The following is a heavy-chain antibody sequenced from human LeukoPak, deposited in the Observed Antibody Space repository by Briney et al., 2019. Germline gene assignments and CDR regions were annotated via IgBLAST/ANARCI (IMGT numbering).Heavy chain of an antibody. CDR3: ASNDILTGYYKRDYFDY. CDR2: ISAYNGNT. J-gene: IGHJ4*02. D-gene: IGHD3-9*01. CDR1: GYTFTSYG. V-gene: IGHV1-18*01. Sequence: ASVKVSCKASGYTFTSYGISWVRQAPGQGLEWMGWISAYNGNTNYAQKLQGRVTMTTDTSTSTAYMELRSLRSDDTAVYYCASNDILTGYYKRDYFDYWGQGTLVTVSS.